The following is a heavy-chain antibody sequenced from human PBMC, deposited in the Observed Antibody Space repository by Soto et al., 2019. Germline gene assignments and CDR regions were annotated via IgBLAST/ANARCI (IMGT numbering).Heavy chain of an antibody. D-gene: IGHD2-2*02. CDR3: ARSTQGGYCSSTSCYNGYYIDY. V-gene: IGHV4-30-4*01. J-gene: IGHJ4*02. CDR1: GGSISSGDYY. CDR2: IYYSGST. Sequence: SETLSLTCTVSGGSISSGDYYWSWIRQPPGKGLEWIGYIYYSGSTYYNPSLKSRVTISVDTSKNQFSLKLSSVAAADTAVYCCARSTQGGYCSSTSCYNGYYIDYWGQGTLVTVSS.